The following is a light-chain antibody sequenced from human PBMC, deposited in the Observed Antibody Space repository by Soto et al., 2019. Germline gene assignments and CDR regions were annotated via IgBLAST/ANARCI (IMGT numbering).Light chain of an antibody. J-gene: IGLJ1*01. CDR1: KNDIGVYDF. V-gene: IGLV2-8*01. CDR2: EVV. Sequence: VLTHPPSASWSPGQSVTISCTGTKNDIGVYDFVSWYQHHPGKAPRLIIYEVVQRPSGVPDRFSGSKSGNTASLTVSGLQAADEADYFCKSYAGSNTYVFGSGTKVTVL. CDR3: KSYAGSNTYV.